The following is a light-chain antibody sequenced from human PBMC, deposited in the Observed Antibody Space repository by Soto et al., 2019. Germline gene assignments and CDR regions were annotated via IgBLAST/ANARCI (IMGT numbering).Light chain of an antibody. Sequence: QSVLTQPPSVSGAPGQRVTISCTGSSSNIGAGYDVHWYQQLPGTAPKLLIHGNSNRPSGVPDRFSGSKSGTSASLAITGLQGEDEADYYCQSYDSSLSGSVVFGGGTKLTVL. V-gene: IGLV1-40*01. CDR1: SSNIGAGYD. CDR3: QSYDSSLSGSVV. J-gene: IGLJ2*01. CDR2: GNS.